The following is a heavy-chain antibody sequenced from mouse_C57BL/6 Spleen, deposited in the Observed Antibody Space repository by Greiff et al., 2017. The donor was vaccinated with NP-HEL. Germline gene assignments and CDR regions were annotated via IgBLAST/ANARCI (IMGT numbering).Heavy chain of an antibody. CDR3: GRGEYGSPWFAY. Sequence: QVQLQQPGAELVRPGTSVKLSCKASGYTFTSYWMHWVKQRPGQGLEWIGVIDPSDSYTNYNQKFKGKATLTVDTSSSTAYMQLSSLTSEDSAVYYCGRGEYGSPWFAYWGQGTLVTVSA. V-gene: IGHV1-59*01. CDR2: IDPSDSYT. J-gene: IGHJ3*01. CDR1: GYTFTSYW. D-gene: IGHD1-1*01.